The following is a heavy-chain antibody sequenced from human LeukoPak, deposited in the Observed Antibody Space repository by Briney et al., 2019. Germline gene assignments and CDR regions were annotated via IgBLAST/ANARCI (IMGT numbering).Heavy chain of an antibody. J-gene: IGHJ5*02. D-gene: IGHD3-3*01. CDR2: INPNSGGT. CDR3: ARDFTIFGVVTPRRVFDP. V-gene: IGHV1-2*02. Sequence: ASVKVSCKASGYTFTGCYMHWVRQAPGQGLEWMGWINPNSGGTNYAQKFQGRVTMTRDTSISTAYMELSRLRYDDTAVYYCARDFTIFGVVTPRRVFDPWGQGTLVTVSS. CDR1: GYTFTGCY.